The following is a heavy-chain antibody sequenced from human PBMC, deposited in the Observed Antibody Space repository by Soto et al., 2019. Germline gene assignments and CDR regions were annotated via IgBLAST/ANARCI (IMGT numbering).Heavy chain of an antibody. CDR2: IMPVFDTT. Sequence: QVQLVQSGAEVRKPGSSVKVSCQTSGGTFNNFAFTWVRQAPGQGLEWLGGIMPVFDTTNYAASFQGRITITADDLRNTVYMELKTLRFDDTAVYYCATATISPVSATFHHCGMDVWGQGTTVTVSS. CDR3: ATATISPVSATFHHCGMDV. CDR1: GGTFNNFA. J-gene: IGHJ6*02. D-gene: IGHD6-25*01. V-gene: IGHV1-69*01.